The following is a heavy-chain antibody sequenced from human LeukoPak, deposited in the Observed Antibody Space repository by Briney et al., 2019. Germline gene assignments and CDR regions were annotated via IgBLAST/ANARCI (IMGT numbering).Heavy chain of an antibody. Sequence: GGSLRLSCAASGFTFSSYGMSWVRQAPGKGLEWVSAISGSGGSTYYADSVKGRFTISRDNAKNSLYLQMNSLRAEDTAVYYCARRGSVVTAIDAFDIWGQGTMVTVSS. D-gene: IGHD2-21*02. CDR2: ISGSGGST. CDR1: GFTFSSYG. V-gene: IGHV3-23*01. CDR3: ARRGSVVTAIDAFDI. J-gene: IGHJ3*02.